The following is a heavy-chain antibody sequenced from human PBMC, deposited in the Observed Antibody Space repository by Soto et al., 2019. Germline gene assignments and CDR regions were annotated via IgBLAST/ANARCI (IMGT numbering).Heavy chain of an antibody. CDR1: GFTFSTYA. Sequence: QVQLVESVGGVVQPGRSLRLSCAASGFTFSTYAMHWVRQAPGKGLEWVAVLSYDGSNKYYADSVKGRFTISRDNSKNTLYLQMNSLRAEDTAVYYCARVVPAAMYYYYGMDVWGQGTTVTVSS. CDR3: ARVVPAAMYYYYGMDV. D-gene: IGHD2-2*01. CDR2: LSYDGSNK. J-gene: IGHJ6*02. V-gene: IGHV3-30*03.